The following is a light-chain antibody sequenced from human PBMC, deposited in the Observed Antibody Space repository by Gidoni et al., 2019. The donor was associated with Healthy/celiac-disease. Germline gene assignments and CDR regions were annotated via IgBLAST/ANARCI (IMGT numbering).Light chain of an antibody. J-gene: IGLJ2*01. V-gene: IGLV1-44*01. Sequence: QSVLTQPPSASGTPGQRVTISCSGSGSTIGSTTVNWYQQLPGTAPKLLIYSNNQRPSGVPDRFSGSKSGSSASLAISGLQSEDEADYYCAAWDDSLNGVVFGGGTKLTVL. CDR1: GSTIGSTT. CDR3: AAWDDSLNGVV. CDR2: SNN.